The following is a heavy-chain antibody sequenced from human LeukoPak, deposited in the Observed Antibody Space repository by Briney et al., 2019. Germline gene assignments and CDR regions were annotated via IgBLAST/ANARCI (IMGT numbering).Heavy chain of an antibody. CDR1: GGSISSGGYY. J-gene: IGHJ4*02. CDR3: ASFLVVATYYFDY. CDR2: IYYSGST. D-gene: IGHD2-15*01. V-gene: IGHV4-31*03. Sequence: SETLSLTCTVSGGSISSGGYYWSWIRQRPGKGLEWIGYIYYSGSTYYNPSLKSRVTISVDTSKNQFSLKLSSVTAADTAVYYCASFLVVATYYFDYWGQGTLVTVSS.